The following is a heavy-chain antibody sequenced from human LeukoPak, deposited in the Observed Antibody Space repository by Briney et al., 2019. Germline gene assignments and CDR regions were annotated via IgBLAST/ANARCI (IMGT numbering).Heavy chain of an antibody. J-gene: IGHJ4*02. CDR3: ARLGNSGYDVDY. D-gene: IGHD5-12*01. CDR2: ISSSSSYI. CDR1: GFTFSSYS. V-gene: IGHV3-21*01. Sequence: GGSLRLSCAASGFTFSSYSMDWVRQAPGKGLEWVSSISSSSSYIYYADSVKGRFTISRDNAKNSLYLQMNSLRAEDTAVYYCARLGNSGYDVDYWGQGTLVTVSS.